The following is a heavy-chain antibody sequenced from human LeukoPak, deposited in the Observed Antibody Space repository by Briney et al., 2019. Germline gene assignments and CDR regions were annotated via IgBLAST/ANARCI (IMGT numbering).Heavy chain of an antibody. CDR2: IIPIFGTA. CDR3: ARSHYYDSSPRAFDI. CDR1: GGTFSSYA. Sequence: SVKVSCKASGGTFSSYAISWVRQTPGQGLEWMGGIIPIFGTANYAQKFQGRVTITTDESTSTAYMELSSLRSEDTAVYYCARSHYYDSSPRAFDIWGQGTMVTVSS. D-gene: IGHD3-22*01. V-gene: IGHV1-69*05. J-gene: IGHJ3*02.